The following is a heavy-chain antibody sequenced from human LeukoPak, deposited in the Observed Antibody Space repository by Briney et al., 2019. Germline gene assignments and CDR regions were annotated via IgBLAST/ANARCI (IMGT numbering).Heavy chain of an antibody. CDR1: GGTFSSYT. D-gene: IGHD4-23*01. Sequence: GASVKVSCKASGGTFSSYTISWVRQAPRQGLEWMGRIIPILGIANYAQKFQGRVTITADKSTSTAYMELSSLRSEDTAVYYCARDIRDYGGNLPSDYWGQGTLVTVSS. J-gene: IGHJ4*02. CDR2: IIPILGIA. CDR3: ARDIRDYGGNLPSDY. V-gene: IGHV1-69*04.